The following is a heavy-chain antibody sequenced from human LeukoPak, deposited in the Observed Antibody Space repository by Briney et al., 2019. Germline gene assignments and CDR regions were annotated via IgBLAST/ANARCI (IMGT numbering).Heavy chain of an antibody. CDR2: IYYTVTS. J-gene: IGHJ5*02. CDR3: ARQEIGLRSFDP. D-gene: IGHD3/OR15-3a*01. CDR1: GGSISSSLYH. Sequence: SETLSLTCTVSGGSISSSLYHWGWIRQSPGKNLEWLGSIYYTVTSHYNPFLKSRVPISVDTSKNQYSLNLSSVTAADTAGYYCARQEIGLRSFDPWGQGTLVTVSS. V-gene: IGHV4-39*01.